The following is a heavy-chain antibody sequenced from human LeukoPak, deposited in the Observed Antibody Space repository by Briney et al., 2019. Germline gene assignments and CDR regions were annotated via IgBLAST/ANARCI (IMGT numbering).Heavy chain of an antibody. J-gene: IGHJ4*02. CDR2: IDTTTGNP. Sequence: ASVRVSCKASGYPFSAHFLNWVRQAPGQGLEWMGNIDTTTGNPRYAQDFTGRFVFSLDTSVSTAYLQITSLKADDTAAYYCVRGTPTPGMDYWGQGTQVTVSS. V-gene: IGHV7-4-1*02. CDR1: GYPFSAHF. CDR3: VRGTPTPGMDY. D-gene: IGHD3-10*01.